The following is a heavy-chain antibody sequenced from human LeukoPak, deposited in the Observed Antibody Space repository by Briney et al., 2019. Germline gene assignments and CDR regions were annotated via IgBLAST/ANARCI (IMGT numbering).Heavy chain of an antibody. V-gene: IGHV3-66*01. CDR3: ARVTFNYFGSGDAFDI. CDR1: GFTVSSNY. J-gene: IGHJ3*02. CDR2: IYSDGST. D-gene: IGHD3-10*01. Sequence: GGSLRLSCAASGFTVSSNYMSWVRQAPGKGLEWVSIIYSDGSTYYANSVKGRFTISRDNSKNTLYLQMNSLRAEDTAVYYCARVTFNYFGSGDAFDIWGQGTMVTVSS.